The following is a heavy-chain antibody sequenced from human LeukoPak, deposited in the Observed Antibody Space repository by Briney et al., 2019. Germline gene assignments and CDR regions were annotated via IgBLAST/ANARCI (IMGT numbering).Heavy chain of an antibody. V-gene: IGHV3-7*01. Sequence: GGSLRLSCAVSGFTFSSNWMSWVRQAPGKGLEWVANIKQDGSEKYYVDSVKGRFTISRDTAKNSLYLQMNSLRAEDTAVYYCARVRTKWILLRSRNSYYYMDVWGKGTTVTVSS. CDR2: IKQDGSEK. D-gene: IGHD3-22*01. J-gene: IGHJ6*03. CDR1: GFTFSSNW. CDR3: ARVRTKWILLRSRNSYYYMDV.